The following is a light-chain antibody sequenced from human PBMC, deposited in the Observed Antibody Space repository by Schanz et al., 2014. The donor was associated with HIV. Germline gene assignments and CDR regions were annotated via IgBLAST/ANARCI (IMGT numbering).Light chain of an antibody. CDR2: DVN. V-gene: IGLV2-8*01. J-gene: IGLJ2*01. Sequence: QSALTQPPSASGSPGQSVTISCTGTSSDVGDYNYVSWYQQHPGTAPKLMIYDVNNRPSGVPDRLSGSKSGNTASLTVSGLQAEDEADYYCSSYAGSNNLVFGGGTKLTVL. CDR3: SSYAGSNNLV. CDR1: SSDVGDYNY.